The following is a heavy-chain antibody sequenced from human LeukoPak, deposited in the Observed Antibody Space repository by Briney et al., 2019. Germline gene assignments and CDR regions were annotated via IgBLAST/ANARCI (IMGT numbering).Heavy chain of an antibody. J-gene: IGHJ4*02. D-gene: IGHD3-10*01. V-gene: IGHV3-30*18. CDR2: ISHEGSNK. CDR1: GFSFGSYG. Sequence: GGSLRLSCAASGFSFGSYGIHWVRQAPGKGLEWVAVISHEGSNKYHSDSVRGRFTISRDNSKNMVYLQMNSLRAEDTAVYYCAKDGHYYGSGSYWDYWGQGTLVTVSS. CDR3: AKDGHYYGSGSYWDY.